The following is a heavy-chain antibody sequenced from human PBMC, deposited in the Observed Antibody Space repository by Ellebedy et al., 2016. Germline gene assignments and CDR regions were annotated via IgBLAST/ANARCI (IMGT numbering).Heavy chain of an antibody. Sequence: SETLSLTCTVSGGSISSYYWSWIRQPPGKGLEWIGYIYYSGSTNYNPSLKSRVTISVDTSKNQFSLKLSSVTAADTAVYYCARMGSGWQFDYWGQGTLVTVSS. V-gene: IGHV4-59*08. D-gene: IGHD6-19*01. CDR3: ARMGSGWQFDY. J-gene: IGHJ4*02. CDR1: GGSISSYY. CDR2: IYYSGST.